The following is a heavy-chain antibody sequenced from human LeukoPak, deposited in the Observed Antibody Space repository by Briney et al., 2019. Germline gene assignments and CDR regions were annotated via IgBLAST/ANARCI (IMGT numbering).Heavy chain of an antibody. V-gene: IGHV1-8*01. D-gene: IGHD3-22*01. Sequence: ASVKVSCKASGYTFTSYDINWVRQATGQGLEWMGWMNPNSGNTGYAQKFQGRVTMTRNTSISTAYMELSSLRSEDTAVYYCARVAARVVVHGLYYYMDVWGKGTTVTVSS. CDR1: GYTFTSYD. J-gene: IGHJ6*03. CDR3: ARVAARVVVHGLYYYMDV. CDR2: MNPNSGNT.